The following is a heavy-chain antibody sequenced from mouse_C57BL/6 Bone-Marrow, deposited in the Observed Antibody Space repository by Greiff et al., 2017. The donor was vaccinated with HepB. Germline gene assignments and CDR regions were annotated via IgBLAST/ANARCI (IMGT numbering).Heavy chain of an antibody. CDR2: ISDGGSYT. CDR3: ARDVGRYYGSSYGYFDV. V-gene: IGHV5-4*01. J-gene: IGHJ1*03. Sequence: EVMLVESGGGLVKPGGSLKLSCAASGFTFSSYAMSWVRQTPEKRLEWVATISDGGSYTYYPDNVKGRFTISRDNAKNNLYLQMSHLKSEDTAMYYCARDVGRYYGSSYGYFDVWGTGTTVTVSS. CDR1: GFTFSSYA. D-gene: IGHD1-1*01.